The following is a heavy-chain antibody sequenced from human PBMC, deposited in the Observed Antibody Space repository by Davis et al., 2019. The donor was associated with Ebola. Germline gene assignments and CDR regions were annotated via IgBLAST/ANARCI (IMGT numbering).Heavy chain of an antibody. J-gene: IGHJ5*02. Sequence: MPSETMSLTCTVSGGSISSYYWSWIRQPPGKGLEWIGYIYYSGSTNYNPSLKSRVTISVDTSKNQFSLKLSSVTAADTAVYYCARGYANWFDPWGQGTLVTVSS. CDR2: IYYSGST. D-gene: IGHD2-2*01. V-gene: IGHV4-59*12. CDR1: GGSISSYY. CDR3: ARGYANWFDP.